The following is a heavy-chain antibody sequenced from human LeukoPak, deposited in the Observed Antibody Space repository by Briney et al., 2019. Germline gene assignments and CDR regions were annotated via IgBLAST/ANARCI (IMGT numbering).Heavy chain of an antibody. CDR1: GGSISNYY. D-gene: IGHD3-22*01. J-gene: IGHJ4*02. Sequence: PSETLSLTCTVSGGSISNYYWSSIRQPPGKGLEWIAYIYYSGITNYNPSLKSRVTISVDTSKNQFSLKLSSVTAADTAVYYCARHGQNYDSSFDHWGQGNLVTVSS. CDR2: IYYSGIT. CDR3: ARHGQNYDSSFDH. V-gene: IGHV4-59*08.